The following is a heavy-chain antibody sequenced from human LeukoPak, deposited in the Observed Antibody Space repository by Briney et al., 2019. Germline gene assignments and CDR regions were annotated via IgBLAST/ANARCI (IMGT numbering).Heavy chain of an antibody. CDR1: GFTFAEYT. CDR2: IKSKTDGGTT. V-gene: IGHV3-15*01. D-gene: IGHD3-10*01. Sequence: GGSLRLSCAASGFTFAEYTMHWVRQAPGKGLEWVGRIKSKTDGGTTDYAAPVKGRFTISKDDSKNTLYLQMNSLKTEDTAVYYCTTDFGITMVRGVIRRDYWGQGTLVTVSS. CDR3: TTDFGITMVRGVIRRDY. J-gene: IGHJ4*02.